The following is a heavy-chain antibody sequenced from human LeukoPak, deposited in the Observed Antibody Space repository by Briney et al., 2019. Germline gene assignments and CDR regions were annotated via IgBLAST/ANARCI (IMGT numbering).Heavy chain of an antibody. J-gene: IGHJ6*02. Sequence: GGSLRLSCATSGFTFSSYAMHWVRQAPGKGLEWVANIKQDGSEKYYVDSVEGRFTISRDNAKNSLYLQMNSLRAEDTAVYYCARDQSTVSYGMDVWGQGTTVTVSS. CDR2: IKQDGSEK. CDR1: GFTFSSYA. V-gene: IGHV3-7*01. CDR3: ARDQSTVSYGMDV.